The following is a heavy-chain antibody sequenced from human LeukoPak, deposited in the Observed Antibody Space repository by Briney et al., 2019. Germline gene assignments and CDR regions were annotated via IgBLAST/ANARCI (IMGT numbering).Heavy chain of an antibody. J-gene: IGHJ3*02. Sequence: PSETLSLTCIVSGGSVSSSYWSWIRQPPGEGLEWIGYIYYSGSTNYNPSLKSRVTISVDTSKNQFSLKLSSVTAADTAVYYCARDRVDYVDAFDIWGQGTMVTVSS. CDR1: GGSVSSSY. CDR2: IYYSGST. CDR3: ARDRVDYVDAFDI. D-gene: IGHD4-17*01. V-gene: IGHV4-59*02.